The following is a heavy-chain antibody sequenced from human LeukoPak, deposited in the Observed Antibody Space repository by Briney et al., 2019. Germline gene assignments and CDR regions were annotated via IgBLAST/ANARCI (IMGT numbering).Heavy chain of an antibody. J-gene: IGHJ3*02. CDR3: VRGYYDSSGSSNTFDI. CDR2: IYTSGST. Sequence: SQTLSLTCTVSGGSISSGSYYWSWIRQPAGKGLEWIGRIYTSGSTNYNPSLKSRVTISVDTSKNQFSLKLSSVTAADTAVYYCVRGYYDSSGSSNTFDIWGQGTRVTVSS. D-gene: IGHD3-22*01. V-gene: IGHV4-61*02. CDR1: GGSISSGSYY.